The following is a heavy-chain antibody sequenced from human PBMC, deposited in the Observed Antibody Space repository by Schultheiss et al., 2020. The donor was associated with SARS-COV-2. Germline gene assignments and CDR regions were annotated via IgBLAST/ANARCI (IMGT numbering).Heavy chain of an antibody. V-gene: IGHV3-7*03. CDR3: ARDFVPRVQLERRMDFDY. Sequence: GGSLRLSCAASGFTFSSYWMSWVRQAPGKGLEWVANIKQDGSEKYYVDSVKGRFTISRDNAKNSLYLQMNSLRAEDTALYYCARDFVPRVQLERRMDFDYWGQGTLVTVSS. D-gene: IGHD1-1*01. CDR2: IKQDGSEK. CDR1: GFTFSSYW. J-gene: IGHJ4*02.